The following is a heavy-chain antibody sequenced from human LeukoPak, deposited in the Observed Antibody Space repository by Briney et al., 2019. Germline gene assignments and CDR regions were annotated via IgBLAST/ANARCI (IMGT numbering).Heavy chain of an antibody. V-gene: IGHV1-46*01. Sequence: ASVKVSCKASGYTFTSYYMHWVRQAPGQGLEWMGIINPSGGSTSYAQKFQGRVTMTRDTSTSTVYMELSSLRSEDTAVYYCATLESYDSSGPPWAFDIWGQGTMVTVSS. CDR2: INPSGGST. J-gene: IGHJ3*02. CDR3: ATLESYDSSGPPWAFDI. CDR1: GYTFTSYY. D-gene: IGHD3-10*01.